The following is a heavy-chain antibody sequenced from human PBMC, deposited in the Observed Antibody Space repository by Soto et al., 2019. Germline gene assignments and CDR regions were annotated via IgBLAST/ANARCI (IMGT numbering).Heavy chain of an antibody. J-gene: IGHJ6*02. D-gene: IGHD6-19*01. CDR2: INSDGSST. Sequence: PGGSLRLSCAASGFTFSSYWMHWVRQAPGKGLVWVSRINSDGSSTSYADSVKGRFTISRDNAKNTLYLQMNSLRAEDTAVYYCARDQSSGWSSFYYYYGMDVWSQRTTVTVSS. CDR1: GFTFSSYW. CDR3: ARDQSSGWSSFYYYYGMDV. V-gene: IGHV3-74*01.